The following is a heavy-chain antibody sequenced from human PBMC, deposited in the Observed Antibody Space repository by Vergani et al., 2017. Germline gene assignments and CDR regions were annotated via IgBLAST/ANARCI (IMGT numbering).Heavy chain of an antibody. D-gene: IGHD5-18*01. CDR3: ARGGYSYGSLDY. CDR1: GYTFTSYY. Sequence: QVQLVQSGAEVKKPGASVKVSCKASGYTFTSYYMHWVRQAPGQGLEWMGIINPSGGSTSYAQKFQGRGTMTRDTSTSTVYMELSSLRSEETAVYYGARGGYSYGSLDYWGQGTLVTVSS. J-gene: IGHJ4*02. CDR2: INPSGGST. V-gene: IGHV1-46*01.